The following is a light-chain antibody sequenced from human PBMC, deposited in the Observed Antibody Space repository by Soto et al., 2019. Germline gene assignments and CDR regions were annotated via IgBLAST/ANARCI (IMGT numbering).Light chain of an antibody. J-gene: IGKJ3*01. Sequence: EIVLTQSPATLSLFPGERATLSCRASQSVGSFLAWYQQKSGQTPRLLIYDASNRAPGIPARFSGSGSGTDFTLTIRSLEPEDFAVYYCQHRSNWLGTFGPGTKVDIK. V-gene: IGKV3-11*01. CDR2: DAS. CDR3: QHRSNWLGT. CDR1: QSVGSF.